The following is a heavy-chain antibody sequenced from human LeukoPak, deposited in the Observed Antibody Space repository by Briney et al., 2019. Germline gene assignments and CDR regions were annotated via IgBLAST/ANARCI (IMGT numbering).Heavy chain of an antibody. Sequence: QTGGSLRLSCAASGFTSSTYWMSWVRQAPGKGLEWVASIKQDGSETYYVDSVKGRFTLSRDNSKNTLYLQMNSLRAEDTAVYYCAKDRRIQLWLGFDYWGQGTLVTVSS. CDR1: GFTSSTYW. CDR2: IKQDGSET. J-gene: IGHJ4*02. D-gene: IGHD5-18*01. CDR3: AKDRRIQLWLGFDY. V-gene: IGHV3-7*03.